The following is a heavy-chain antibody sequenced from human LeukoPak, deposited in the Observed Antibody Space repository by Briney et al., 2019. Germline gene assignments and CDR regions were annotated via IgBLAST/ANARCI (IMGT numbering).Heavy chain of an antibody. D-gene: IGHD5-24*01. CDR1: GYTFTGYY. CDR2: INPNSGGT. Sequence: ASVKVSCKASGYTFTGYYMHWVRQAPGQGLEWRGRINPNSGGTNYAQKFQGRVTMTRDTSISTAYMELSRLRSDDTAVYYCAREGGLVRGGYNEYFQHWGQGTLVTVSS. V-gene: IGHV1-2*06. J-gene: IGHJ1*01. CDR3: AREGGLVRGGYNEYFQH.